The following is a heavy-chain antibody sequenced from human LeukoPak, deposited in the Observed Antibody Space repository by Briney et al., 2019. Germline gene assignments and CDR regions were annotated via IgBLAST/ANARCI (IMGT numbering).Heavy chain of an antibody. D-gene: IGHD4-17*01. V-gene: IGHV1-18*01. CDR1: GYTFTSYG. CDR2: ISAYNGNT. CDR3: ARGTVTTSYYYYTAV. J-gene: IGHJ6*03. Sequence: ASVKVSCKASGYTFTSYGISWVRQPPGQGLEWMGGISAYNGNTNYAQQLQGRGTMTPDTSTSTAYMELRSLRSDDTDVYYCARGTVTTSYYYYTAVWGKGTPVTVSS.